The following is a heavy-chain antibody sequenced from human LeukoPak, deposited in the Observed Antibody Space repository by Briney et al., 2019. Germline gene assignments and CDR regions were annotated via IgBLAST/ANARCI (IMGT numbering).Heavy chain of an antibody. CDR1: GYTFTSYG. J-gene: IGHJ4*02. CDR3: ARDGGRVRSYYYDSSGYYYGTHHFDY. D-gene: IGHD3-22*01. Sequence: ASVKVSCKASGYTFTSYGISWVRQAPGQGLEWMGWISAYNGNTNYAQKLQGRVTMTTDTSTSTAYMELRSLRSDDTAVYYCARDGGRVRSYYYDSSGYYYGTHHFDYWGQGTLVTVSS. CDR2: ISAYNGNT. V-gene: IGHV1-18*01.